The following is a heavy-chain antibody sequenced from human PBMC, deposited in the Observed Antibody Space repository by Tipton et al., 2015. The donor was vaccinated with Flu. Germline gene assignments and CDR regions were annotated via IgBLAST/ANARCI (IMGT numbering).Heavy chain of an antibody. CDR1: GGSFSGYY. V-gene: IGHV4-34*01. CDR3: ARGAMILAFDI. CDR2: INHSGST. D-gene: IGHD3-22*01. Sequence: TLSLTCAVYGGSFSGYYWSWIRQPPGKGLEWIGEINHSGSTNYNPSLKSRVTISVDTSKNQFSLKLSSVTAADTAVYYCARGAMILAFDIWGQGTVVTVSS. J-gene: IGHJ3*02.